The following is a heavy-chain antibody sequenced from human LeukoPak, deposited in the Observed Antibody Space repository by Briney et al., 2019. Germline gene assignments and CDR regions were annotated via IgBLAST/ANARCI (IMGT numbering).Heavy chain of an antibody. CDR2: ISRNSRHV. CDR3: ARDANSGWFWRPTNEYYFDY. Sequence: PGGSLRLSCAASGFTFSDYSMNWVRQAPGKGLEWVSSISRNSRHVYYGGSVWGRFTISRDDARNSLFLEMNSLRAEDMAVYYCARDANSGWFWRPTNEYYFDYWGQGTLVTVSS. D-gene: IGHD6-19*01. V-gene: IGHV3-21*01. J-gene: IGHJ4*02. CDR1: GFTFSDYS.